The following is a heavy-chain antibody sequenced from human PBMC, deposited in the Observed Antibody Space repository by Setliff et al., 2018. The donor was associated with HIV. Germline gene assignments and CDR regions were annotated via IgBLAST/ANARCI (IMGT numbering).Heavy chain of an antibody. D-gene: IGHD2-2*01. Sequence: LSLTCSVSGVSIVSGGFYYSWIRQHPGKGLEWIGYIYYSGNTYYNPSLKSRLTISVDTSKNHFSLKLSSVTAADTAVYYCARAFCSSASCYGGGDAFDIWGQGTMVTVSS. J-gene: IGHJ3*02. CDR2: IYYSGNT. CDR1: GVSIVSGGFY. CDR3: ARAFCSSASCYGGGDAFDI. V-gene: IGHV4-31*03.